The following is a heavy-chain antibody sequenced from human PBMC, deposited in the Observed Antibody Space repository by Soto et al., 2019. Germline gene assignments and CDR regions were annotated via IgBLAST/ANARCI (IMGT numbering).Heavy chain of an antibody. D-gene: IGHD3-9*01. V-gene: IGHV4-59*01. J-gene: IGHJ6*03. CDR3: ARDRVPLRYFDWLSEGYYYYMDV. CDR2: IYYSGST. CDR1: GGSISSYY. Sequence: SETLSLTCTVSGGSISSYYWSWIRQPPGKGLEWIGYIYYSGSTNYNPSLKSRVTISVDTSKNQFSLKLSSVTAADTAVYYCARDRVPLRYFDWLSEGYYYYMDVWGKGTTVTVS.